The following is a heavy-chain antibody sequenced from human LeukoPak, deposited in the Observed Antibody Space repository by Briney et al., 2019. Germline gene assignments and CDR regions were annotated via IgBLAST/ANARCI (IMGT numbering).Heavy chain of an antibody. CDR2: ISYAGSNK. CDR1: GFTFSSYG. Sequence: GRSLRLSCAASGFTFSSYGMHWVRQAPGKGLEWVAVISYAGSNKYYAESVKGRFTISRDNSKNTMYLQMNSLRAEDTAVYYCAKDGGCSSTSCYAPVDFDIWGQGTMVTVSS. V-gene: IGHV3-30*18. D-gene: IGHD2-2*01. J-gene: IGHJ3*02. CDR3: AKDGGCSSTSCYAPVDFDI.